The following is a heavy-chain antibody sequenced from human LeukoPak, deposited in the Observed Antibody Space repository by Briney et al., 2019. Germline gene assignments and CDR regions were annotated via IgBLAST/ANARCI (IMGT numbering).Heavy chain of an antibody. CDR1: GFTFSDYS. CDR2: ISSSSNTI. Sequence: GGSLRLSCAASGFTFSDYSMNWVRQAPGKGLEWVSYISSSSNTIYYADSVKGRFTISRDNAKNSLYLQMNSLRAEDTAVYYCASSGGYWGQGTMVTVSS. J-gene: IGHJ3*01. V-gene: IGHV3-48*01. CDR3: ASSGGY. D-gene: IGHD3-16*01.